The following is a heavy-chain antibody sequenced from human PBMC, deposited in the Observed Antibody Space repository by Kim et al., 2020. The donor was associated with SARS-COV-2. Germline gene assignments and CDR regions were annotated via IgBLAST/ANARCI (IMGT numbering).Heavy chain of an antibody. V-gene: IGHV4-31*02. CDR3: ARERVGNRGYSYGFDY. Sequence: SLKSRVTISVDTSKNQFSRKLGSVTAADTAVYYCARERVGNRGYSYGFDYWGQGTPVTVSS. D-gene: IGHD5-18*01. J-gene: IGHJ4*02.